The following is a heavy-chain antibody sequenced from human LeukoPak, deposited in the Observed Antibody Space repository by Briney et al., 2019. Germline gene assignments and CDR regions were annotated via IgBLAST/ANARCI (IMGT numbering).Heavy chain of an antibody. CDR3: ARVPFDVDHYYFDY. J-gene: IGHJ4*02. V-gene: IGHV3-21*01. CDR1: GFTFSSYS. Sequence: PGGSLRLSCAASGFTFSSYSMNWVRQAPGKGLEWVSSISSSSSYIYYADSVKGRFTISRDNAKNSLYLQMNSLRAEDTAVYYCARVPFDVDHYYFDYWGQGTLVTVSS. D-gene: IGHD5-12*01. CDR2: ISSSSSYI.